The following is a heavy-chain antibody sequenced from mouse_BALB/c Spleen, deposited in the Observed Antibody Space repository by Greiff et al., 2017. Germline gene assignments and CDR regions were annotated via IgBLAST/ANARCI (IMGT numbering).Heavy chain of an antibody. CDR3: ARLPDY. CDR2: ISSGSSTI. CDR1: GFTFSSFG. J-gene: IGHJ2*01. V-gene: IGHV5-17*02. Sequence: EVKLEESGGGLVQPGGSRKLSCAASGFTFSSFGMHWVRQAPEKGLEWVAYISSGSSTIYYADTVKGRFTISRDNPKNTLFLQMTSLRSEDTAMYYCARLPDYWGQGTTLTVSS.